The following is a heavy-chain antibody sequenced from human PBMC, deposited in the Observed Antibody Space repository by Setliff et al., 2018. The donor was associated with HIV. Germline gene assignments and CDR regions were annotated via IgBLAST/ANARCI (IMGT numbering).Heavy chain of an antibody. V-gene: IGHV3-7*03. CDR3: ARRLSSGSYFDY. CDR1: GFTFSTYW. CDR2: IKQDETEK. Sequence: GGSLRLSCAASGFTFSTYWMTWVRQAPGKGLEWVANIKQDETEKYYVDSVKGRFTVPRDNAKNSLYLQMTSLRAEDTALYYCARRLSSGSYFDYWGQGTLVTVSS. J-gene: IGHJ4*02. D-gene: IGHD3-10*01.